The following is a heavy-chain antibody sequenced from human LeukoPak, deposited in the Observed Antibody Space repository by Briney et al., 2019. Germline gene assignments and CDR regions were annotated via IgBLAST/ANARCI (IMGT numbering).Heavy chain of an antibody. CDR2: IRIKRNSYST. D-gene: IGHD4-11*01. Sequence: PGGSLRLSCAASRFTFSDYYMNWIRQAPGKGLEWVARIRIKRNSYSTDYAASVEGRFAISRDDSKNLLSLQMNSLQSEDTAVYYCTRSSLHYKFVWGLGTMVSVSS. V-gene: IGHV3-72*01. J-gene: IGHJ4*02. CDR3: TRSSLHYKFV. CDR1: RFTFSDYY.